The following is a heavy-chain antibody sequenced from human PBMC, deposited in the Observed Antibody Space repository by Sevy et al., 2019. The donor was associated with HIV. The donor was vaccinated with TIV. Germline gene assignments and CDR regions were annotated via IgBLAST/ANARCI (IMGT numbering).Heavy chain of an antibody. CDR2: IYTSGST. V-gene: IGHV4-4*07. D-gene: IGHD3-22*01. Sequence: SETLSLTCTVSGGSISSYYWSWIRQPAGKGLEWIGRIYTSGSTNYNPSLKSRVTMSVDTSKNQFSLKLSSVTAADTAVYYCARELVYYYDSSGYRGFDYWGQGTLVTVSS. CDR3: ARELVYYYDSSGYRGFDY. CDR1: GGSISSYY. J-gene: IGHJ4*02.